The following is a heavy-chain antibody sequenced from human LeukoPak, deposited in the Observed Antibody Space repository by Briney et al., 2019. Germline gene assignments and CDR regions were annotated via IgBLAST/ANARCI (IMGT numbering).Heavy chain of an antibody. Sequence: GGSLRLSCAASGFTTSTYSLNWVRQAPGKGLEWVAYISGRGGTIYHADSVRGRFTISRDNAKNSLYLQMNSLRDEDTAMYYCTADNEVAAAIAYWGQGTLVTVSS. V-gene: IGHV3-48*02. CDR1: GFTTSTYS. CDR3: TADNEVAAAIAY. CDR2: ISGRGGTI. D-gene: IGHD6-13*01. J-gene: IGHJ4*02.